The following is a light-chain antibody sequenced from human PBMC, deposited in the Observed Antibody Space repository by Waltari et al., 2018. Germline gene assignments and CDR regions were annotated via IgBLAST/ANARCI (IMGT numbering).Light chain of an antibody. CDR3: QVWDSHGDHLVV. CDR2: YDS. J-gene: IGLJ2*01. CDR1: NIGSKN. Sequence: SYVLTHPPSGSVAPGKTARITCGGSNIGSKNVNWYQQKPGQAPVFVIYYDSDRRSGSPKLFSCSNSGITATLTISMVEAGDEADYYCQVWDSHGDHLVVFGGGNNQTVV. V-gene: IGLV3-21*04.